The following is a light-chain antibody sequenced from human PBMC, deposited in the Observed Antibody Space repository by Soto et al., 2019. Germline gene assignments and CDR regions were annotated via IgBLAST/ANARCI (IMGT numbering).Light chain of an antibody. CDR3: LLYYGGAS. J-gene: IGLJ2*01. V-gene: IGLV7-43*01. Sequence: QAVVTQEPSLTVSPGGTVTLTCASSTGAVTSGYYPNWFQQKPGQAPRALICSTSNKHSWTPARFSGSLLGGKAALTLSGVQPEDEAEYYCLLYYGGASFGGGTKLTVL. CDR1: TGAVTSGYY. CDR2: STS.